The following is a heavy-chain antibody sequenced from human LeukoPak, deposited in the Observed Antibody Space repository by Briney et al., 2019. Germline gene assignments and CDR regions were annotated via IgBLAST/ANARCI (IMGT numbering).Heavy chain of an antibody. V-gene: IGHV6-1*01. CDR3: ARGPQLVDYYYVDV. Sequence: SQTLSLTCAISQYSVSSNSAAWNWIRQSPSRGLEWLGRTYYRSKWYYDYAVSVKSRITINPDTSRNQFSLQLNSVTPEDTAVYYCARGPQLVDYYYVDVWGKGTTVTVSS. CDR1: QYSVSSNSAA. J-gene: IGHJ6*03. CDR2: TYYRSKWYY. D-gene: IGHD6-13*01.